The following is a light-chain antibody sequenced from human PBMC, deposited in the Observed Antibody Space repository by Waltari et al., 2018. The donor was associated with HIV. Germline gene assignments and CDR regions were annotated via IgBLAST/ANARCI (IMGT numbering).Light chain of an antibody. Sequence: DIQWTQSPSFLAASVGARVTVACRASQDISDFLAWYQQKPGIAPRLLIYDATILYTGVPSRFRGSGSGTEFTLTISSLQPEDFASYYCQQLHTFPLTFGGGTKV. V-gene: IGKV1-9*01. CDR3: QQLHTFPLT. J-gene: IGKJ4*01. CDR2: DAT. CDR1: QDISDF.